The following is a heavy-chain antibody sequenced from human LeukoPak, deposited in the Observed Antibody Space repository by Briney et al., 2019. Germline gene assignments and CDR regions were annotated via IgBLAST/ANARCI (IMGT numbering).Heavy chain of an antibody. CDR3: PRYVGTPTQSYYFDY. CDR2: IYQSGST. Sequence: SETLSLTCAVSGGSISSGGYSWSWIRQPPGTGLEWIGYIYQSGSTYYNPSLKSRVTISVDRSKNQFSLNLNSVTAADTAWYYCPRYVGTPTQSYYFDYCCQRPLLTVSS. J-gene: IGHJ4*02. CDR1: GGSISSGGYS. D-gene: IGHD3-10*02. V-gene: IGHV4-30-2*01.